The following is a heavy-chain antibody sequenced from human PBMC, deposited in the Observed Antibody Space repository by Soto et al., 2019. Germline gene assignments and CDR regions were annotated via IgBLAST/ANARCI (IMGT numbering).Heavy chain of an antibody. Sequence: GGSLRLSCAASGFTFSSYAMHWVRQAPGKGLEWVAVISYDGSNKYYADSVKGRFTISRDNSKNTLYLQMNSLRAEDTAVYYWARPGFEGFDNWGQGTKVTVSS. CDR2: ISYDGSNK. CDR3: ARPGFEGFDN. D-gene: IGHD3-9*01. CDR1: GFTFSSYA. J-gene: IGHJ4*03. V-gene: IGHV3-30-3*01.